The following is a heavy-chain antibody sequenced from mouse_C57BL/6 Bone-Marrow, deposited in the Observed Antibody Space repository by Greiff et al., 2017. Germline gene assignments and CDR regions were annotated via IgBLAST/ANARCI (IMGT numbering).Heavy chain of an antibody. D-gene: IGHD1-1*01. J-gene: IGHJ3*01. CDR2: IDPSDSYT. V-gene: IGHV1-69*01. CDR3: ARSFYYYGNSPWFAY. CDR1: GYTFTSYW. Sequence: QVQLQQPGAELVMPGASVKLSCKASGYTFTSYWMHWVKQRPGQGLEWIGEIDPSDSYTTYNQKFKGKSTLTVDKSSSTAYMQLSSLTSEDSAVYYCARSFYYYGNSPWFAYWGQGTLVTVSA.